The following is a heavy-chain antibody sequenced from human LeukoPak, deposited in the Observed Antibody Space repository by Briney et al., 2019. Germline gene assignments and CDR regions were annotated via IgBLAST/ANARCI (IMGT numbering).Heavy chain of an antibody. V-gene: IGHV3-66*01. Sequence: GGSLRLSCAAPGLTVSSDYMSWVRQAPGKGLEWVSVFYSGGGTYYADSVRGRFTISRDNSKNTLYLQLNSLRAEDTAVYYCARYPYSTSSWSDPWGQGTLVTVSS. CDR3: ARYPYSTSSWSDP. CDR2: FYSGGGT. J-gene: IGHJ5*02. D-gene: IGHD6-6*01. CDR1: GLTVSSDY.